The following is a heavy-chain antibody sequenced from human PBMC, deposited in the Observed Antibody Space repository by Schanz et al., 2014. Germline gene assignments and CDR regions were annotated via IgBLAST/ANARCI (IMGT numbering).Heavy chain of an antibody. D-gene: IGHD3-9*01. V-gene: IGHV3-30*04. CDR3: ARGVARERYSDWLELDY. J-gene: IGHJ4*02. CDR2: ISYEGNDK. Sequence: QVQLVESGGGVVQPGRSLRLSCAASGFTFSTCAMHWVRQAPGKGLEWVAVISYEGNDKYYGDSVKGRFTISRDSPENRLYLQMNSLRPEDSGVYYCARGVARERYSDWLELDYWGQGTLVTVSS. CDR1: GFTFSTCA.